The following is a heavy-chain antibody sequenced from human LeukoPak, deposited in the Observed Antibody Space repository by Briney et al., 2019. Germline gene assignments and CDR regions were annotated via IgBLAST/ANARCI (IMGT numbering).Heavy chain of an antibody. CDR2: IKQDGSEI. Sequence: GGSLRLSCAASGFSFDTYWMTWVGQAPGKGLAWVANIKQDGSEIYSVDSVKGRFTISRDNAKNSLYLQMNSLRVDDTAVYYCARGSRCHRMWYFNLWGRGTLVTVSS. CDR3: ARGSRCHRMWYFNL. D-gene: IGHD2-15*01. CDR1: GFSFDTYW. J-gene: IGHJ2*01. V-gene: IGHV3-7*05.